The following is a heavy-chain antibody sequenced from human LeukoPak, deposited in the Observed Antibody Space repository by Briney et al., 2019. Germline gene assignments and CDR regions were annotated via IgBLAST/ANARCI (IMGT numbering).Heavy chain of an antibody. J-gene: IGHJ6*03. D-gene: IGHD3-16*01. V-gene: IGHV3-23*01. CDR1: GSGFTFGNFG. CDR2: ISGSGYYT. CDR3: AKDGSWGDYYFYFYMDV. Sequence: PGGSLRLSCAASGSGFTFGNFGMSWVRQAPGKGLEWLSGISGSGYYTYYADSVKGRFTISRDNSKNTLYIQMNSLRAEDTAVYYCAKDGSWGDYYFYFYMDVWGKGTTVTVSS.